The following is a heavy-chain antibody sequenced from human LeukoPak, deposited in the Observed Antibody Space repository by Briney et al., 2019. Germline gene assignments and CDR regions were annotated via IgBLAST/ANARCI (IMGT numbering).Heavy chain of an antibody. CDR1: GYTFTSYA. CDR2: INTNTGNP. Sequence: ASVKVSCKASGYTFTSYAMNWVRQAPGQGLEWMGWINTNTGNPTYAQGFTGRFVFSLDTSVSTAYLQISSLKAEDTAVYYCARLQAAAGTRVLDYWGQGTLVTVSS. D-gene: IGHD6-13*01. J-gene: IGHJ4*02. CDR3: ARLQAAAGTRVLDY. V-gene: IGHV7-4-1*02.